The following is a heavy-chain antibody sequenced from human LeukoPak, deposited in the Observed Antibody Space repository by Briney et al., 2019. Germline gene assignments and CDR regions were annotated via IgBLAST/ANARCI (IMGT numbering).Heavy chain of an antibody. CDR1: GFTFSSYA. Sequence: GGSLRLSCAASGFTFSSYAMHWVRQAPGKGLEWVAVISYDGSNKYYADSVKGRFTISRDNSKNTLYLQMNSLRAEDTAVYYCAKTPCSSPSCSFDYWGQGTLVTVSS. D-gene: IGHD2-2*01. CDR3: AKTPCSSPSCSFDY. J-gene: IGHJ4*02. V-gene: IGHV3-30-3*02. CDR2: ISYDGSNK.